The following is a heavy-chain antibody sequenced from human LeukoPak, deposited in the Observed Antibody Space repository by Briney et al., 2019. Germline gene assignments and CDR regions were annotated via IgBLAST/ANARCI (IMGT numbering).Heavy chain of an antibody. CDR2: TYYMSKWYN. Sequence: SQTLPLTCAISGDSVSSNSAAWNWIRQSPSRGLEWLGRTYYMSKWYNDYAVSVKSRITINPDTSKNQFSLQLNSVTPEDTAVYYCAGAAAVDVYCFDYWGQGTLVTVSS. D-gene: IGHD6-13*01. CDR1: GDSVSSNSAA. J-gene: IGHJ4*02. CDR3: AGAAAVDVYCFDY. V-gene: IGHV6-1*01.